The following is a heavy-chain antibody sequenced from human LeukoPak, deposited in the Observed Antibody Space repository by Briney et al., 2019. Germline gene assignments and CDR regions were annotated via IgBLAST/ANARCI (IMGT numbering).Heavy chain of an antibody. D-gene: IGHD4-11*01. Sequence: SVKVSCKVSGGTFSSYAISWVRHAPGQGLEWMGGIIPIFGTANYAQKFQGRVTITADKSTSTAYMELSSLRSEDTAVSYCARGGGYLHLRLQKNWFDTWGQGTLVTVSS. CDR1: GGTFSSYA. V-gene: IGHV1-69*06. CDR2: IIPIFGTA. J-gene: IGHJ5*02. CDR3: ARGGGYLHLRLQKNWFDT.